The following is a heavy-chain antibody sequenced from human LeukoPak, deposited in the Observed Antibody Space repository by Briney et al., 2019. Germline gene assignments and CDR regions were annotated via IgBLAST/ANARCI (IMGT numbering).Heavy chain of an antibody. CDR3: ARDGDLYGGNSLDY. D-gene: IGHD4-23*01. V-gene: IGHV4-61*02. CDR2: IYTSGST. J-gene: IGHJ4*02. CDR1: GGSISSGSYY. Sequence: PSETLSLTCTVSGGSISSGSYYWSWIRQPAGKGLEWIGRIYTSGSTNYNPSLKSRVTISVDTSKNQFSLKLNSVTAADTAVYYCARDGDLYGGNSLDYWGQGTLVTVSS.